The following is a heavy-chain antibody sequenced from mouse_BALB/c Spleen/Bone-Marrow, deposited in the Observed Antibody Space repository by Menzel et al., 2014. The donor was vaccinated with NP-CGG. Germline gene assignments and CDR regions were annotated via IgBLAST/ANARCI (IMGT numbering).Heavy chain of an antibody. D-gene: IGHD2-3*01. CDR3: ARADGYYAWFAY. J-gene: IGHJ3*01. V-gene: IGHV14-3*02. CDR2: IDPANDNT. CDR1: GFNIKDTY. Sequence: VQLQQSGAEFVKPGASVKLSCTASGFNIKDTYMHWVKRRPEQGLEWIGRIDPANDNTKYDPKFQGKATITADTSSNTAYQQLSSLTSEDTAVYYCARADGYYAWFAYWGQGTLVTVSA.